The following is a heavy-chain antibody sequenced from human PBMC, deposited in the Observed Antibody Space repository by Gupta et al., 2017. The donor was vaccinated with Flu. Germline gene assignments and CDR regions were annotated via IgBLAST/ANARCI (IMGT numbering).Heavy chain of an antibody. CDR2: IKQDGSEK. CDR1: GFTVSSYW. J-gene: IGHJ4*02. V-gene: IGHV3-7*01. Sequence: ASGFTVSSYWMSWVRQAPGKGLEWVANIKQDGSEKYYVDSVKGRFTISRDNAKNSLYLQMNSLRAEDTAVYYCAREQWLTYWGQGTLVTVSS. CDR3: AREQWLTY. D-gene: IGHD6-19*01.